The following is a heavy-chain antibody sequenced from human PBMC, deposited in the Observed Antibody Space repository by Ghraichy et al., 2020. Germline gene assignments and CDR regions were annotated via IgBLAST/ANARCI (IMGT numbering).Heavy chain of an antibody. CDR2: INPNTGDT. V-gene: IGHV1-2*06. CDR1: GYTFTGYF. Sequence: ASVKVSCKTSGYTFTGYFVHCLRQAPGHGLEWMGRINPNTGDTNYAQKFQGGVTMTRDTSISTAYLELSGLRSDDTAVYYCARELQRGNVGLHWGQGTLVTVSS. CDR3: ARELQRGNVGLH. D-gene: IGHD1-26*01. J-gene: IGHJ4*02.